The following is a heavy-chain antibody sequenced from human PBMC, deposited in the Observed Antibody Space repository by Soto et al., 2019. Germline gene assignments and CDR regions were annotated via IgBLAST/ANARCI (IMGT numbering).Heavy chain of an antibody. D-gene: IGHD3-3*01. V-gene: IGHV3-74*01. CDR1: GFTLSNYW. CDR3: TRVVDWSAGEFDF. Sequence: EVQLVESGGGLVQPGGSLRLSCAASGFTLSNYWMHWVRQAPGEGLVWVSRIGSSGGGTTYADSVKGRFTISRDTAKNTLYLQMNGLSAEDTAVYFCTRVVDWSAGEFDFWGQGTLVTVSS. J-gene: IGHJ4*02. CDR2: IGSSGGGT.